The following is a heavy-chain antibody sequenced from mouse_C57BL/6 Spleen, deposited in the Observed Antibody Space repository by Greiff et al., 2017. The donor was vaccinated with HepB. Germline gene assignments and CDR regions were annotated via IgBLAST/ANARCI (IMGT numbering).Heavy chain of an antibody. CDR2: INPYNGDT. CDR3: ARSGSTPDY. D-gene: IGHD1-3*01. V-gene: IGHV1-20*01. Sequence: VQLKHSGPELVKPGDSVKISCKASGYSFTGYFMNWVMQSHGKSLEWIGRINPYNGDTFYNQKFKGKATLTVDKSSSTAHMELRSLTSEDSAVYYCARSGSTPDYWGQGTTLTVSS. CDR1: GYSFTGYF. J-gene: IGHJ2*01.